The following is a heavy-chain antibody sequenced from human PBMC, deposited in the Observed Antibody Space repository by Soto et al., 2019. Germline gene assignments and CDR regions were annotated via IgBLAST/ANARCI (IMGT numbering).Heavy chain of an antibody. CDR1: GYTFTGYY. D-gene: IGHD3-3*01. J-gene: IGHJ6*02. V-gene: IGHV1-2*04. CDR2: INPNSGGT. Sequence: ASLKVSCKASGYTFTGYYMHWVRQAPGQGLEWMGWINPNSGGTNYAQKFQGWVTMTRDTSISTAYMELSRLRSDDTAVYYCARDRPYYDFWSGFGFGMDVWGQGTTVTVSS. CDR3: ARDRPYYDFWSGFGFGMDV.